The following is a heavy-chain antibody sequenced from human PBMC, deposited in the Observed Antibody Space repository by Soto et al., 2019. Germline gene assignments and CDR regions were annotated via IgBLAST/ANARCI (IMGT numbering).Heavy chain of an antibody. CDR2: IIPILGIA. CDR1: GGTFSSYT. CDR3: ARGNVVITAGIYYYYYMDV. Sequence: ASVKVSCKASGGTFSSYTISWVRQAPGQGLEWMGRIIPILGIANYAQKFQGRVTITRNTSISTAYMELSSLRSEDTAVYYCARGNVVITAGIYYYYYMDVWGKGTTVTVSS. D-gene: IGHD1-20*01. V-gene: IGHV1-69*02. J-gene: IGHJ6*03.